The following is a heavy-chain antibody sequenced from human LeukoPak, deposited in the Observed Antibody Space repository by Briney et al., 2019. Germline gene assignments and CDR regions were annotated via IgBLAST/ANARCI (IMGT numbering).Heavy chain of an antibody. CDR3: AKSPPYNWNTFDY. Sequence: GGSLRLSCAASGFTFSSYGMHWVRQAPGKGLEWVAVIWYDGSNKYYADSVKGRFTISRDNSKNTLYLQMNSLRAEDTAVYYCAKSPPYNWNTFDYWGQGTLVTVSS. D-gene: IGHD1-1*01. CDR2: IWYDGSNK. CDR1: GFTFSSYG. J-gene: IGHJ4*02. V-gene: IGHV3-30*02.